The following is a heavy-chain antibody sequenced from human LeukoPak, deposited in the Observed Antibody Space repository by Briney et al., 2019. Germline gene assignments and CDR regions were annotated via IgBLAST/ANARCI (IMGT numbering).Heavy chain of an antibody. J-gene: IGHJ4*02. CDR2: ISSSGSTI. Sequence: GGSLRLSCAASGFTFSSYEMNWVRQAPGKGLEWVSYISSSGSTIYYADSVKGRFTISRDNAKNSLYLQMNSLRVEDTAVYYCARDGAYGDYFDYWGQGTLVTVSS. D-gene: IGHD4-17*01. CDR3: ARDGAYGDYFDY. V-gene: IGHV3-48*03. CDR1: GFTFSSYE.